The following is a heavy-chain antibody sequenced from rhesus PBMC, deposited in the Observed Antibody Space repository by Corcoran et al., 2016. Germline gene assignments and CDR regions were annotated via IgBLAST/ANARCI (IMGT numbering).Heavy chain of an antibody. D-gene: IGHD3-16*01. J-gene: IGHJ4*01. CDR3: ARDRGSYYSLFDY. Sequence: QVQLQESGPELVKPSETLSLTCAVSGGSISSNSWSWSRPPPGKGLEWIGYIGGSSGSTNDNPSLKSRVTLSVDTSKNQLSLKLSSVTAADTAVYYCARDRGSYYSLFDYWGQGVLVTVSS. CDR2: IGGSSGST. V-gene: IGHV4S11*01. CDR1: GGSISSNS.